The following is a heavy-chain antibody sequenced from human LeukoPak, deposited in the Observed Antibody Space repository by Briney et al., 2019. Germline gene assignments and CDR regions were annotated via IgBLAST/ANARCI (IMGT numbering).Heavy chain of an antibody. CDR2: IRYDGSNK. CDR1: GFTFSSYS. D-gene: IGHD6-19*01. CDR3: AKLIRGASVAVAGSDY. J-gene: IGHJ4*02. Sequence: SGGSLRLSCAASGFTFSSYSMHWVRQAPGKGLEWVAFIRYDGSNKYYADSVKGRFTISRDNSKNTLYLQMNSLRAEDTAVYYCAKLIRGASVAVAGSDYWGQGTLVTVSS. V-gene: IGHV3-30*02.